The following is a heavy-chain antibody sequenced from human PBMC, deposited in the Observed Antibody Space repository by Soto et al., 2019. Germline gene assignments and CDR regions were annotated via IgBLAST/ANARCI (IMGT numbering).Heavy chain of an antibody. J-gene: IGHJ5*01. D-gene: IGHD3-22*01. CDR3: AKLTYPSDSTGYYYERVSGWIDS. V-gene: IGHV3-23*01. CDR1: GFTFSSYA. Sequence: EVQLLESGGGLIQPGGSLRLSCAASGFTFSSYAMSWVRQAPGKGLEWVSGISASGGTANLADSVEGRCTISRDNSKSPLYLQMNRLRAEDTAVYYCAKLTYPSDSTGYYYERVSGWIDSWGQGTLVTVSS. CDR2: ISASGGTA.